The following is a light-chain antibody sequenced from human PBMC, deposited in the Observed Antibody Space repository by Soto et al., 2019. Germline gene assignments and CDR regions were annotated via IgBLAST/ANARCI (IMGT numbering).Light chain of an antibody. CDR3: QQRSNWPIT. CDR2: GAS. Sequence: EILLTQSPATLSLSPGERATLSCRASQSVSRSYLAWYQQKPGQAPRLVIYGASNRATGIPARFSGSGSGTDFTLTISSLEPEDFEVYYCQQRSNWPITFGQGTRLENK. CDR1: QSVSRSY. J-gene: IGKJ5*01. V-gene: IGKV3-11*01.